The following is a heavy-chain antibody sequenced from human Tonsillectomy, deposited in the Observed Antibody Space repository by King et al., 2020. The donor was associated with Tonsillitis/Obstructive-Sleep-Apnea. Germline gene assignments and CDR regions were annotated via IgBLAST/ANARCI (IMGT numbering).Heavy chain of an antibody. V-gene: IGHV3-48*02. J-gene: IGHJ4*02. CDR3: ARDIGFHQY. CDR2: MLSSGLTL. CDR1: GFTFSSYS. D-gene: IGHD2-15*01. Sequence: VQLVESGGGLVQPGGSLRLSWAAAGFTFSSYSRNCVCNAPGKGLEWGAYMLSSGLTLYYADSVKGRLTISRDNAKNSLYLQMNSLRDDDTAVYYCARDIGFHQYWGQGTLVTVSS.